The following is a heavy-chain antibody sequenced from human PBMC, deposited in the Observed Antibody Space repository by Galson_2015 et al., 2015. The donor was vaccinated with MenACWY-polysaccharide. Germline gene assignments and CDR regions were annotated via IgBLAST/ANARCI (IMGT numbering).Heavy chain of an antibody. J-gene: IGHJ5*02. V-gene: IGHV4-61*01. CDR3: VREPPYSGSFGWFDP. CDR1: GGSVTSNNDY. CDR2: MSYSGRG. Sequence: ETLSLTCTVSGGSVTSNNDYWGWLRQPPGKGLEWIGYMSYSGRGNSNPSLKSRVTVFIDTSKKQFSLRLTSVTAADTAMYYCVREPPYSGSFGWFDPWGQGTLVTVSS. D-gene: IGHD1-26*01.